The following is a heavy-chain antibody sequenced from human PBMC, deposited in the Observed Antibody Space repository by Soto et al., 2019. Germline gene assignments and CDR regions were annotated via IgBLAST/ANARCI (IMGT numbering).Heavy chain of an antibody. V-gene: IGHV1-69*02. J-gene: IGHJ4*02. D-gene: IGHD3-10*01. CDR2: IIPILGIA. Sequence: QVQLVQSGAEVKKPGSSVKVSCKASEGTFSSYTISWVRQAPGQGLEWMGRIIPILGIANYAQKFQGRVTITADKSTSTAYMELSSLRSEDTAVYYCARGSEGYYFDYWGQGTLVTVSS. CDR3: ARGSEGYYFDY. CDR1: EGTFSSYT.